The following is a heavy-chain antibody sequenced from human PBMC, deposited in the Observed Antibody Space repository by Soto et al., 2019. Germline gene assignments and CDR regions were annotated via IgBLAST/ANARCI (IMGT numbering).Heavy chain of an antibody. V-gene: IGHV1-69*04. CDR1: GGTLSSYT. CDR2: ITPILGIA. D-gene: IGHD2-21*02. J-gene: IGHJ4*02. CDR3: ARDRAYCGGDCYRYFDY. Sequence: SVKVCCKDSGGTLSSYTSRWVRQAPGQGLEWMGRITPILGIANYAQKLQGRVTMTTDTSTSTAYMELRSLRSDDTAVYYCARDRAYCGGDCYRYFDYWGQGTLVTVSS.